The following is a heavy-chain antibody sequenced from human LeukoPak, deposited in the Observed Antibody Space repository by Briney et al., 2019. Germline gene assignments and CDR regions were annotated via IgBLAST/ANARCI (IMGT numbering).Heavy chain of an antibody. J-gene: IGHJ4*02. V-gene: IGHV3-23*01. CDR2: ISGSGGST. D-gene: IGHD6-6*01. CDR3: AKDRGGYSSSWYYFDY. Sequence: PGGSLRLSCAASGFTFSSYAMSWVRQAPGKGLEGVSAISGSGGSTYYADSVKGRFTISRDNSKNTLYLQMNSLRAEDTAVYYCAKDRGGYSSSWYYFDYWGQGTLVTVSS. CDR1: GFTFSSYA.